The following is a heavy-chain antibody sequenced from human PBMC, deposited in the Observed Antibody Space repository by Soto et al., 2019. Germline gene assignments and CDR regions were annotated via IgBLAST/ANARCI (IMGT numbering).Heavy chain of an antibody. J-gene: IGHJ4*02. CDR3: AKISIAVAGTDVDY. Sequence: QVQLVESGGGVVQPGRSLRLSCAASGFTFSSYGMHWVRQAPGKGLEWVAVISYDGSNKYYADSVKGRFTISRDNSKNTLYLKMNSLRAEDTAVYYCAKISIAVAGTDVDYWGQGTLVTVSS. V-gene: IGHV3-30*18. CDR2: ISYDGSNK. CDR1: GFTFSSYG. D-gene: IGHD6-19*01.